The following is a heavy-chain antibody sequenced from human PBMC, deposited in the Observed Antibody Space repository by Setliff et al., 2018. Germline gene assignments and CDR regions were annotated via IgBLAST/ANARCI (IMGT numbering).Heavy chain of an antibody. CDR1: GDPISRSTYY. CDR2: VDRSGNT. V-gene: IGHV4-39*01. J-gene: IGHJ4*02. Sequence: PSETLSLTCTLSGDPISRSTYYWGWIRQSPGKGLDWIGTVDRSGNTFYNPSLRSRVTISVDTSKNQISLKLTSVSAADTAVYYCARRDSTSYYGYSFDFWGRGTLVTVSS. CDR3: ARRDSTSYYGYSFDF. D-gene: IGHD3-22*01.